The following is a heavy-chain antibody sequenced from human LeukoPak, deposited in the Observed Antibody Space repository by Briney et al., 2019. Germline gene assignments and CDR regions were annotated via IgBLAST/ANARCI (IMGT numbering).Heavy chain of an antibody. V-gene: IGHV5-51*01. CDR3: ARLTMGIVGADCPYDAFDI. Sequence: ESLKIPFKGSGYSFTSYWIGWVRQMPGKGLEWMGIIYTGDSDTRYSPSFQGQVTISADKSISTAYLQWSSLKASDTAMYYCARLTMGIVGADCPYDAFDIWGQGTMVTVSS. CDR2: IYTGDSDT. J-gene: IGHJ3*02. D-gene: IGHD1-26*01. CDR1: GYSFTSYW.